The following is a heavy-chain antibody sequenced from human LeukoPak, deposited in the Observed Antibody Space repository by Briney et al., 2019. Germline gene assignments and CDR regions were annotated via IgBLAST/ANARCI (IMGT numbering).Heavy chain of an antibody. J-gene: IGHJ6*04. CDR1: GGSISSYY. V-gene: IGHV4-59*01. D-gene: IGHD3-9*01. Sequence: SETLSLTCTVSGGSISSYYWSWIRQPPGKGLEWIGYIYYSGSTNYNPSLKSRVTISVDTSKNQFSPKLSSVTAADTAVYYCARGHLYDILTGYYRGMDYYYGMDVWGKGTTVTVSS. CDR3: ARGHLYDILTGYYRGMDYYYGMDV. CDR2: IYYSGST.